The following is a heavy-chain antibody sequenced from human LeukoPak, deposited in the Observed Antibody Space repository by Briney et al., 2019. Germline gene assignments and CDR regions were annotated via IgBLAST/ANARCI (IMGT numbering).Heavy chain of an antibody. D-gene: IGHD3-3*01. V-gene: IGHV4-34*01. Sequence: SETLSLTCAVYGGSFSGYYWSWIRQPPGKGLEWIGEINHSGSTNYNPSHKSRVTISVDTSKNQFSLKLSSVTAADTAAYYCARRAYDFWSGFDYWGQGTLVTVSS. CDR1: GGSFSGYY. CDR2: INHSGST. J-gene: IGHJ4*02. CDR3: ARRAYDFWSGFDY.